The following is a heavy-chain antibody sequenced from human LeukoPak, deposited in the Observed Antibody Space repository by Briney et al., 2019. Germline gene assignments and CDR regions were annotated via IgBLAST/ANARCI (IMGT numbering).Heavy chain of an antibody. CDR2: ISGSGGST. V-gene: IGHV3-23*01. CDR1: GFTFSSYG. Sequence: GGSLRLSCAASGFTFSSYGMSWVRQAPGKGLEWVSAISGSGGSTYYADSVKGRFTISRDNSKNTLYLQMNSLRAEDTAVYYCAKDPGIAAAGTGLDYWGQGTLVTVSS. D-gene: IGHD6-13*01. J-gene: IGHJ4*02. CDR3: AKDPGIAAAGTGLDY.